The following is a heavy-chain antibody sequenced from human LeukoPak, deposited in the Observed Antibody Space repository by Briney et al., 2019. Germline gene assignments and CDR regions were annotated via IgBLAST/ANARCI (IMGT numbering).Heavy chain of an antibody. CDR2: INSDGSST. CDR1: GFTFSSYW. J-gene: IGHJ1*01. V-gene: IGHV3-74*01. D-gene: IGHD3-22*01. CDR3: ARYDYYDSSGYKIAEYFQH. Sequence: GGSLRLSCAASGFTFSSYWMHWVRQAPGKGLVWVSRINSDGSSTSYADSVKGRFTISRDNAKNTLYLQMNSLRAEDTAVYCCARYDYYDSSGYKIAEYFQHWGQGTLVTVSS.